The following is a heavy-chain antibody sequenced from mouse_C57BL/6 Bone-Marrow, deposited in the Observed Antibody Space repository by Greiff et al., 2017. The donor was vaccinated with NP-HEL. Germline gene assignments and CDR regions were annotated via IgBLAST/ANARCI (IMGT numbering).Heavy chain of an antibody. CDR2: IYPRSGNT. J-gene: IGHJ1*03. CDR3: ARGYYGNYGYFDV. Sequence: VQLQQSGAELARPGASVKLSCQASGYTFTSYGISWVKQRTGQGLEWIGAIYPRSGNTYYNEKFKGTATLTGDKSSSTANMERRRLRSEDSAVYFCARGYYGNYGYFDVWGTGTTVTVSS. V-gene: IGHV1-81*01. CDR1: GYTFTSYG. D-gene: IGHD2-1*01.